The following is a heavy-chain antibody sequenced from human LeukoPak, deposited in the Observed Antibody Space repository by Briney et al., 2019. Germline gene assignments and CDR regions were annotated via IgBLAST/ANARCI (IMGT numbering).Heavy chain of an antibody. CDR2: IHYSGST. V-gene: IGHV4-59*01. J-gene: IGHJ4*02. CDR3: ARLFWSDSHSFDY. Sequence: ETLSLTCTVSGGSISSYYWSWIRQPPGKGLEWIGYIHYSGSTNYNPSLKSRVTISLDTSKNQFSLKLSSVTAADTAVYYCARLFWSDSHSFDYWGQGTLVTVSS. D-gene: IGHD3-3*01. CDR1: GGSISSYY.